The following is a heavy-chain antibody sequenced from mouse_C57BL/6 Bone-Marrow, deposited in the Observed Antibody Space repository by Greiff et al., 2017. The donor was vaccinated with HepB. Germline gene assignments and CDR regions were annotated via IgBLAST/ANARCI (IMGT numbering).Heavy chain of an antibody. D-gene: IGHD1-1*01. CDR1: GYSITSGYY. J-gene: IGHJ1*03. CDR3: AREGHYYGSSPLYWYFDV. CDR2: ISYDGSN. Sequence: EVKLQESGPGLVKPSQSLSLTCSVTGYSITSGYYWNWIRQFPGNKLEWMGYISYDGSNNYNPSLKNRISITRDTSKNQFFLKLNSVTTEDTATYYCAREGHYYGSSPLYWYFDVWGTGTTVTVSS. V-gene: IGHV3-6*01.